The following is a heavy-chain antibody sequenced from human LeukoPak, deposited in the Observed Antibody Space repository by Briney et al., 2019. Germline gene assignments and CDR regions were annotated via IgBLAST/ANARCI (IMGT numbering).Heavy chain of an antibody. V-gene: IGHV4-30-2*01. Sequence: LRLSCAASGFTFSSYSMNWVRQTPGKGLEWIGYIYHSGSTYYNPSLKSRVTISVDRSKNQFSLKLSSVTAADTAVYYCARAEYSSVDYWGQGTLVTVSS. CDR1: GFTFSSYS. D-gene: IGHD6-6*01. CDR2: IYHSGST. CDR3: ARAEYSSVDY. J-gene: IGHJ4*02.